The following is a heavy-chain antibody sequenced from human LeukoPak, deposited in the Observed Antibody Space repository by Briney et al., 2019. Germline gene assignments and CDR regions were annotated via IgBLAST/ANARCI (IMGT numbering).Heavy chain of an antibody. CDR3: AKDNNYYDSSGYYRDAFDI. Sequence: GGSLRLSCAASGFTFSSYAMSWVRQAPGKGLEWVSAISGSGGSTYYADSVKGRFTISSDNSKNTLYLQMNSLRAEDTAVYYCAKDNNYYDSSGYYRDAFDIWGQGTMVTVSS. V-gene: IGHV3-23*01. D-gene: IGHD3-22*01. CDR2: ISGSGGST. J-gene: IGHJ3*02. CDR1: GFTFSSYA.